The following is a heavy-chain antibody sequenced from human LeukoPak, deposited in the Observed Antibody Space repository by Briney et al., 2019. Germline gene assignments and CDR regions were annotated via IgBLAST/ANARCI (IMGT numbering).Heavy chain of an antibody. CDR2: IYYSGST. Sequence: SETLSLTCTVSGGSISSYYWSWIRQPPGKGLEWIGCIYYSGSTNYNPSLKSRVTISVDTSKNQFSLKLSSVTAADTAVYYCARGYSSGWSDYWGQGTLVTVSS. V-gene: IGHV4-59*08. J-gene: IGHJ4*02. D-gene: IGHD6-19*01. CDR1: GGSISSYY. CDR3: ARGYSSGWSDY.